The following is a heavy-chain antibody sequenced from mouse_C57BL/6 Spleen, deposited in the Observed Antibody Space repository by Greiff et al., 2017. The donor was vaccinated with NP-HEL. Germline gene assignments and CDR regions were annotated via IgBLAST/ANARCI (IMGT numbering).Heavy chain of an antibody. CDR1: GYTFTDYY. V-gene: IGHV1-26*01. Sequence: EVQLHQSGPELVKPGASVKISCKASGYTFTDYYMNWVKQSHGKSLEWIGDINPNNGGTSYNQKFKGKATLTVDKSSSTAYMELRSLTSEDSAVYYCARDYGSSYPFDYWGQGTTLTVSS. CDR3: ARDYGSSYPFDY. J-gene: IGHJ2*01. D-gene: IGHD1-1*01. CDR2: INPNNGGT.